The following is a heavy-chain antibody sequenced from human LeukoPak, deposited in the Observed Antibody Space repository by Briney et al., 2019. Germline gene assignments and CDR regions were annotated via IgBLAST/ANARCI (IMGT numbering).Heavy chain of an antibody. CDR2: VDGGGGGT. Sequence: PGGSLRLSCAASGFTLSSYAMTWVRQAPGRGLEWVSSVDGGGGGTYYADSVKGRFTISRDNSKDTLYLQMNGLRAEDTAVYFCAKQSAGSAAWYRLHYDFWGQGTLVTVSS. D-gene: IGHD6-13*01. V-gene: IGHV3-23*01. J-gene: IGHJ4*02. CDR1: GFTLSSYA. CDR3: AKQSAGSAAWYRLHYDF.